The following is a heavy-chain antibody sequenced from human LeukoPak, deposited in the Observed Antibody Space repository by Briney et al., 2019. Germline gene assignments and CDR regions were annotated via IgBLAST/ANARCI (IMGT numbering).Heavy chain of an antibody. D-gene: IGHD3-9*01. V-gene: IGHV3-23*01. CDR1: GFTFSSYA. Sequence: GGSLRLSCAASGFTFSSYAMNWVRQAPGKGLEWVSAIRGSGGGTYYADSVKGRFTISRDNSKNTLYLQMNSLKIEDTAVYYCTTGRSDILTGYPHWGQGTLVTVSS. J-gene: IGHJ4*02. CDR2: IRGSGGGT. CDR3: TTGRSDILTGYPH.